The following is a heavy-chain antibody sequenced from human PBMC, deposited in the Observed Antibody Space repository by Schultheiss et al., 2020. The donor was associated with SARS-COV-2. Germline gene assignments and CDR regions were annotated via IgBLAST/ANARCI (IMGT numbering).Heavy chain of an antibody. CDR1: GFTVSSNY. CDR3: ARDYVDYGPFDY. CDR2: ISTSDTYT. D-gene: IGHD4-17*01. J-gene: IGHJ4*02. Sequence: GGSLRLSCAASGFTVSSNYMSWIRQAPGKGLEWVSSISTSDTYTNYVDSVKGRFTISRDNSKNTLYLQMNSLRAEDTAVYYCARDYVDYGPFDYWGQGTLVTVSS. V-gene: IGHV3-11*06.